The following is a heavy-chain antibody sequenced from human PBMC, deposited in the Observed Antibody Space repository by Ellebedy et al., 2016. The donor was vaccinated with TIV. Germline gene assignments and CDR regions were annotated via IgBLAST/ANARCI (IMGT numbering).Heavy chain of an antibody. D-gene: IGHD2-21*01. CDR3: AKDRSVVVIAMGHDAFDI. CDR1: GFTFTTYW. Sequence: GGSLRLXCVASGFTFTTYWMSWVRQAPGKGLEWVANIDVDGNEKGVVDSVKGRFTISRDNAKKSVYLQMNSLRAEDTAVYYCAKDRSVVVIAMGHDAFDIWGQGTMVTVSS. CDR2: IDVDGNEK. J-gene: IGHJ3*02. V-gene: IGHV3-7*01.